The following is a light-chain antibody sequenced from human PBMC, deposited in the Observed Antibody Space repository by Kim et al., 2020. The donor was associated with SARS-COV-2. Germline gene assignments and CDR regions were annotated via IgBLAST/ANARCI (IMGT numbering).Light chain of an antibody. V-gene: IGKV3-11*01. CDR2: DAS. CDR3: QQRSNWAYS. CDR1: QSVSSY. Sequence: LSPGERATLSCRASQSVSSYLAWYQQKPGQAPRLLIYDASNRATGIPARFSGSVSGTDFTLTISSLEPEDFAVYYCQQRSNWAYSFGQGTKLEI. J-gene: IGKJ2*03.